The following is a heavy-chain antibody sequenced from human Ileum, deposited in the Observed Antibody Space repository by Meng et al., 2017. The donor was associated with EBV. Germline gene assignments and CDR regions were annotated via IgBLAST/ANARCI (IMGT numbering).Heavy chain of an antibody. Sequence: QVSLEETGPGPVKPSGTLAVTCTVSGDSMRGPNWWHWVRQAPGEGLEWIGEIYHTGSTNYNPSLKSRVSMSVDQSRNQFSMRLTSVTAADTAVYFCAREVSNSSSWGSFDYWGQGALVTVSS. CDR2: IYHTGST. CDR1: GDSMRGPNW. D-gene: IGHD6-6*01. V-gene: IGHV4-4*02. J-gene: IGHJ4*02. CDR3: AREVSNSSSWGSFDY.